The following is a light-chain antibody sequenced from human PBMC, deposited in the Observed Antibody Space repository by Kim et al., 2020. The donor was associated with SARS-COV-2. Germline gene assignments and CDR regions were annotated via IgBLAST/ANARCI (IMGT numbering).Light chain of an antibody. CDR2: DAS. CDR3: QQYDNLPYT. CDR1: HDISNY. J-gene: IGKJ2*01. V-gene: IGKV1-33*01. Sequence: SASVGDRGTLTCQASHDISNYLNWYQQTPGRAPMLLIYDASHLEAGVPSRFCGSGSGTDFTFTISSLQPEDVATYYCQQYDNLPYTFGQGTKLEI.